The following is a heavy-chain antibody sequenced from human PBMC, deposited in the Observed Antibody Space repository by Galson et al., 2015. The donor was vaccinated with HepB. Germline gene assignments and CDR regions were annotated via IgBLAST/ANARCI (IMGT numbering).Heavy chain of an antibody. CDR2: ISGSGGST. CDR3: AKDGGYYYGSGSFDAFDI. J-gene: IGHJ3*02. Sequence: SLRLSCAASGFTFSSYAMSWVRQAPGKGLEWVSAISGSGGSTYYADSVKGRFTISRDNSKNTLYLQMNSLRAEDTAVYYCAKDGGYYYGSGSFDAFDIWGQGTMVTVSS. CDR1: GFTFSSYA. V-gene: IGHV3-23*01. D-gene: IGHD3-10*01.